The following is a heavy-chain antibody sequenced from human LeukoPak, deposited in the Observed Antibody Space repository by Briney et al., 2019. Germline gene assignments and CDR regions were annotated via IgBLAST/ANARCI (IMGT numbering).Heavy chain of an antibody. J-gene: IGHJ4*02. CDR3: ARDRAGLGATDY. Sequence: ASVKVSCKASGYTFTSYGISWVRQAPGQGLEWMGWISAYNGNTNYAQKLQGRVTMTTDTSTSTAYMELRSLGSDDTAVYYCARDRAGLGATDYWGQGTLVTVSS. CDR1: GYTFTSYG. D-gene: IGHD1-26*01. V-gene: IGHV1-18*01. CDR2: ISAYNGNT.